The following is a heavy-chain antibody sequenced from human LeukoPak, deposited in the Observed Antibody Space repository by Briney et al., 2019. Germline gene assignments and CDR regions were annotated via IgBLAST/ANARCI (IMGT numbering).Heavy chain of an antibody. D-gene: IGHD6-19*01. CDR2: IYPGDFDT. V-gene: IGHV5-51*01. CDR3: ARRDSSGSLYFHL. Sequence: LGESLEISCQGSGYPFTSYWIGWARQLPGKGLEGMGIIYPGDFDTRYSPSFQGQITISADKSTTTAYLQWSSLKASDPAMYSCARRDSSGSLYFHLWGRGTLVTVSS. CDR1: GYPFTSYW. J-gene: IGHJ2*01.